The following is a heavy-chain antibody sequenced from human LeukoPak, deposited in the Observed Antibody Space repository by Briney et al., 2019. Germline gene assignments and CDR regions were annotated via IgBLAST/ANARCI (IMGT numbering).Heavy chain of an antibody. CDR2: ISDSGGRT. D-gene: IGHD3-9*01. Sequence: PGGSLRLSCAVSGITLSNYGMSWVRQAPGKGLEWVAGISDSGGRTNHADSVKGRFTISRDNPKNILYLQMNSLRAEDTAVYFCAKRGVVIRVILIGFHKEAYYFDSWGQGALVTVSS. CDR3: AKRGVVIRVILIGFHKEAYYFDS. V-gene: IGHV3-23*01. CDR1: GITLSNYG. J-gene: IGHJ4*02.